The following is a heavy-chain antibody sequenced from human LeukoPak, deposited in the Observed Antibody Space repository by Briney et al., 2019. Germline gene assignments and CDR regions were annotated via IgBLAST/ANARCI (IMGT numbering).Heavy chain of an antibody. CDR3: AKSYYDFWSGYYTSRGMDV. CDR1: GFTFSSYA. V-gene: IGHV3-23*01. CDR2: ISGSGGST. Sequence: AGGSLRLSCAASGFTFSSYAMSWVRQAPGKGLEWVSAISGSGGSTYYADSVKGRFTISRDNSKNTLYLQMNSLRAEDTAVYYCAKSYYDFWSGYYTSRGMDVWGQGTTVTVSS. D-gene: IGHD3-3*01. J-gene: IGHJ6*02.